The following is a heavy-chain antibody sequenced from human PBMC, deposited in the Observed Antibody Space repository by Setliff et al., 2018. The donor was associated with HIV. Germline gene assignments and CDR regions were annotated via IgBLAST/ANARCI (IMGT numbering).Heavy chain of an antibody. CDR1: GFTFTSYW. V-gene: IGHV3-7*01. Sequence: PGGSLRLSCAASGFTFTSYWMIWVRQAPGKGLEWVANINQDGSEKNYADSVKGRFTISRDNSKNTLFLQMNSLRPEDTAIYYCAKDKSYHDYIWGSSVLAYWGQGTLVTVSS. D-gene: IGHD3-16*01. J-gene: IGHJ4*02. CDR3: AKDKSYHDYIWGSSVLAY. CDR2: INQDGSEK.